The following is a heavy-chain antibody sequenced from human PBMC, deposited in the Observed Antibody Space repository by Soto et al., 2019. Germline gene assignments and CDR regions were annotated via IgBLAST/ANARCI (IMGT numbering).Heavy chain of an antibody. CDR3: AQRRGFGELLFDY. CDR2: IYWDDDT. J-gene: IGHJ4*02. Sequence: QITLKESGPALVKPTQTLTLTCTFSGFSLTTNKMGVGWIRQPPGKALEWLALIYWDDDTRYSPSLKSRLTXTXDXXKNQVVLTMTNMDPVDTATYYCAQRRGFGELLFDYWGQGTLVTVSS. CDR1: GFSLTTNKMG. V-gene: IGHV2-5*02. D-gene: IGHD3-10*01.